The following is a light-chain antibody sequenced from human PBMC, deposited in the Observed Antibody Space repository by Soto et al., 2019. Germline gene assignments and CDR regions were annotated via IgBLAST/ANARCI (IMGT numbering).Light chain of an antibody. V-gene: IGKV3-15*01. CDR1: QSISSN. CDR3: QQYGSLVPGLT. J-gene: IGKJ4*01. Sequence: EIVMTQSPATLPVSPGERATLSFSASQSISSNLAWYQQKPGQAPRLLIYDASTRATGIPARFSGSGSGTDLSLTISRLEPEDFAVYYCQQYGSLVPGLTFGGGTKVDI. CDR2: DAS.